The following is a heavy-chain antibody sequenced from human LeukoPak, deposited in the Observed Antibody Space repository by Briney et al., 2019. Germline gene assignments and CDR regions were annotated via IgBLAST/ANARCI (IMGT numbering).Heavy chain of an antibody. J-gene: IGHJ3*02. CDR1: GFTFSNNA. Sequence: PGGSLRLSCAASGFTFSNNALSWVRRAPGKGLEWVSVISGSGGSTYYADSVKGRFTISRDNSKNTLYLQMDSLRAGGTAVYYCARGRLHGIDAFDIWGQGTMVTVSS. D-gene: IGHD1-26*01. CDR3: ARGRLHGIDAFDI. CDR2: ISGSGGST. V-gene: IGHV3-23*01.